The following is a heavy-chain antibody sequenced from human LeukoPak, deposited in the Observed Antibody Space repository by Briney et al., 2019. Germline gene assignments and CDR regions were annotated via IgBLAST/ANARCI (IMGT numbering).Heavy chain of an antibody. CDR2: INPNSGGT. D-gene: IGHD3-3*01. CDR1: GYTFTGYY. CDR3: ARGRFLEWLLYSYGMDV. J-gene: IGHJ6*02. Sequence: GASVKVSCKASGYTFTGYYMHWVRQAPGQGLEWMGWINPNSGGTNYAQKFQGRVTMTRDTSISTAYMELSRLRSDDTAVYYCARGRFLEWLLYSYGMDVWGQGTTVTVSS. V-gene: IGHV1-2*02.